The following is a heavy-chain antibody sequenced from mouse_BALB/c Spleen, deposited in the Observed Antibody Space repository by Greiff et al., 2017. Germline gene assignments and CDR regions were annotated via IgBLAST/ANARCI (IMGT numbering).Heavy chain of an antibody. CDR2: IDPETGGT. V-gene: IGHV1-15*01. J-gene: IGHJ4*01. CDR1: GYTFTDYE. D-gene: IGHD4-1*01. Sequence: VQLQQSGAELVRPGASVTLSCKASGYTFTDYEMHWVKQTPVHGLEWIGAIDPETGGTAYNQKFKGKATLTADKSSSTAYMELRSLTSEDSAVYYCTRNWDHDAMDYWGQGTSVTVSS. CDR3: TRNWDHDAMDY.